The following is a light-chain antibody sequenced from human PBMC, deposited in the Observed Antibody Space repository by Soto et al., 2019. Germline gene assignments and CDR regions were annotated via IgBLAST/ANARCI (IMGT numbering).Light chain of an antibody. CDR1: QSIGNW. J-gene: IGKJ2*01. CDR3: QQYNSYHT. Sequence: DIQMTQSPSTLSASVGDRVTITCRASQSIGNWLAWYQQKPGKAPNLLIYKASSLESGVPSRFSGSGSGTEFTLTISSLQPDDLATYYCQQYNSYHTFGQGTKLEIK. CDR2: KAS. V-gene: IGKV1-5*03.